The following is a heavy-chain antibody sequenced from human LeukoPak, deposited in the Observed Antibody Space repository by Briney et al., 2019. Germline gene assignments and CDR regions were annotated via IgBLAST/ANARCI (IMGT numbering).Heavy chain of an antibody. CDR3: AKGHYGSGSTFIGYFDY. Sequence: GGSLRLSCAASGFTFSTYGMHWVRQAPGKGLEWVAVISYEGSNKYYADSVKGRFTISRDNSKNTLYLQMNSLRAEDTAVYYCAKGHYGSGSTFIGYFDYWGQGTLVTVSS. J-gene: IGHJ4*02. CDR2: ISYEGSNK. D-gene: IGHD3-10*01. V-gene: IGHV3-30*18. CDR1: GFTFSTYG.